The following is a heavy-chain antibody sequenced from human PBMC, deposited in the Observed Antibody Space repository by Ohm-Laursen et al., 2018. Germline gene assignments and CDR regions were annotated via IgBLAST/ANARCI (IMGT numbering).Heavy chain of an antibody. CDR1: GFTFSTCA. Sequence: SLRLSCAAPGFTFSTCALNWVRQAPGKALEWVSAISRSGDSTYYADSVKGRFTISRDNSKNTLYLQMNSLRAEDTAVYSCVKGPGGYRYGDYWGQGTLVTVSS. J-gene: IGHJ4*02. V-gene: IGHV3-23*01. CDR3: VKGPGGYRYGDY. D-gene: IGHD5-18*01. CDR2: ISRSGDST.